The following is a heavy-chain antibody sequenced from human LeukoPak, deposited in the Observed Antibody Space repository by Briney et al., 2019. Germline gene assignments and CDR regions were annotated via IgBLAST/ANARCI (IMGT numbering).Heavy chain of an antibody. CDR3: AREKRSFYYDFSGYHDY. Sequence: ASVKVSCKASGYTFASYTMNWVRQAPGQGLEWMGWINTNTGNPTYAQGFTGRFVFSLDTSVSTAYLQISSLKAEDTAVYYCAREKRSFYYDFSGYHDYWGQGTLVTVSS. CDR1: GYTFASYT. J-gene: IGHJ4*02. D-gene: IGHD3-22*01. CDR2: INTNTGNP. V-gene: IGHV7-4-1*02.